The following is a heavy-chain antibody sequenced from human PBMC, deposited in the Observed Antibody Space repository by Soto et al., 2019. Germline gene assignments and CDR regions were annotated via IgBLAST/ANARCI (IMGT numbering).Heavy chain of an antibody. J-gene: IGHJ4*02. V-gene: IGHV4-30-4*01. Sequence: PSETLSLTCTVSGGSIRSGYYYWSWIRQPPGKGLGWIGYIYYSGSTYYNPSLKSRVTISVDTSKNQFSLKLSSVTAADTAVYYCATTEHYYDSSGYYYWGQGTLVTVSS. D-gene: IGHD3-22*01. CDR2: IYYSGST. CDR1: GGSIRSGYYY. CDR3: ATTEHYYDSSGYYY.